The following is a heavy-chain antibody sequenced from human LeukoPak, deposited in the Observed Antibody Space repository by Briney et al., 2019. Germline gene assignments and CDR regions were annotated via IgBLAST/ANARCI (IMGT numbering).Heavy chain of an antibody. Sequence: ASVKVSCKASGYTFTSYGISWVRQAPGQGLEWMGWISAYNGNTNYAQKLQGRVTMTTDTSTSTAYMELRSLRSDDTAVYYCARDLSGYSSSWAAIDYWGQGTLVTVSS. CDR3: ARDLSGYSSSWAAIDY. CDR1: GYTFTSYG. CDR2: ISAYNGNT. D-gene: IGHD6-13*01. V-gene: IGHV1-18*01. J-gene: IGHJ4*02.